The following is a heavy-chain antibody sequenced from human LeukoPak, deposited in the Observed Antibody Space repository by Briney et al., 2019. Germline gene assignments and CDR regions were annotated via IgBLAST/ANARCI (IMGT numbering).Heavy chain of an antibody. CDR1: GFTFSSYD. CDR2: ITTATSSYI. J-gene: IGHJ4*02. CDR3: ARDYGGPHYFDY. D-gene: IGHD2-15*01. V-gene: IGHV3-21*01. Sequence: NPGGSLRLSCAASGFTFSSYDMNWVRQAPGKGLEWVSSITTATSSYIYYADSVKGRFTISRDDAKNSLYLQMDSLRAEDTAVYYCARDYGGPHYFDYWGQGTLVTVSS.